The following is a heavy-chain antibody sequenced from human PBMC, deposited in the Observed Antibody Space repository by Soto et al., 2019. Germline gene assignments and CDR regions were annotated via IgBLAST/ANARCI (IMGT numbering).Heavy chain of an antibody. D-gene: IGHD6-13*01. Sequence: GGSLKISCKGSGYRFTSYWITWVRQMPGKGLEWMGRIDPSDSYTNYSPSFQGHVTISADKSISTAYLQWSSLKASDTAMYYCARQAYSSSWYDWFDPWGQGTLVTVSS. CDR3: ARQAYSSSWYDWFDP. J-gene: IGHJ5*02. CDR2: IDPSDSYT. CDR1: GYRFTSYW. V-gene: IGHV5-10-1*01.